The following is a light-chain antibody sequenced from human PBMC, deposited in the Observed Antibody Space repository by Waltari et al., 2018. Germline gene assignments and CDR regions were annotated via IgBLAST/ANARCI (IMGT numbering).Light chain of an antibody. Sequence: DIRMTQSPSSVSASVGDRVTITCRASQDIITWLAWYQQKPGKAPRLLFYHASGWQSGVPARLSASGSGPDVTLTISSLQPEDVATYSCQQSGTFPPTFGPGTKVEI. J-gene: IGKJ1*01. CDR1: QDIITW. CDR3: QQSGTFPPT. CDR2: HAS. V-gene: IGKV1-12*01.